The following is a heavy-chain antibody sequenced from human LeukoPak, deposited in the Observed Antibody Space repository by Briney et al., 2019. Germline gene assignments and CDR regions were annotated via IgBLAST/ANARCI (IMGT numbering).Heavy chain of an antibody. Sequence: GGSLRLSCAASGLSFSSYTMMWVRQAPGKGLELISYISSKSRTVYYADSVKGRFTISRDNAKNSLFLQMNSLRVEDTAVYYCARGWFGELLGVDYWGQGTLVTVSS. CDR3: ARGWFGELLGVDY. CDR2: ISSKSRTV. D-gene: IGHD3-10*01. J-gene: IGHJ4*02. CDR1: GLSFSSYT. V-gene: IGHV3-48*01.